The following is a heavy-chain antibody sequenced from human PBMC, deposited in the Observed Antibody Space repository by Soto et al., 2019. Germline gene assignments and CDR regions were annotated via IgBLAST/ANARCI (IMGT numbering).Heavy chain of an antibody. D-gene: IGHD2-2*01. CDR2: TSSTGST. V-gene: IGHV4-59*01. CDR3: ARGGERVAMPSGY. CDR1: GGSFSTYF. J-gene: IGHJ4*02. Sequence: SETLSLTCTVSGGSFSTYFWTWIRQPPGKGLEWIAFTSSTGSTNYNPSLKSRVTISVDTSKNQFSLKLSSVTAADTAVYYCARGGERVAMPSGYWGQGTLVTVSS.